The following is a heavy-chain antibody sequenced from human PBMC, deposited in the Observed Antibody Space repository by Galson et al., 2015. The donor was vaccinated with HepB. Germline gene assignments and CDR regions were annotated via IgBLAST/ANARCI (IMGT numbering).Heavy chain of an antibody. V-gene: IGHV3-30*04. CDR1: GFTFSSYA. D-gene: IGHD3-10*01. CDR2: VSYDGSKK. J-gene: IGHJ4*02. Sequence: SLRLSCAASGFTFSSYAMHWVRQAPGKGLEWVAVVSYDGSKKFYADSVKGRFTISRDNSKNTLSLQMNSLRPEDTAVYYCTRSPPVINLMPHYFDHWGQGTLVTVSS. CDR3: TRSPPVINLMPHYFDH.